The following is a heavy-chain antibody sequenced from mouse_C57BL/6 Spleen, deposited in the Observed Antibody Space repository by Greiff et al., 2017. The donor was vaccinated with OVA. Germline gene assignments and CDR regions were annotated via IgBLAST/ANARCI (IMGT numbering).Heavy chain of an antibody. CDR1: GYTFTSYW. D-gene: IGHD2-4*01. V-gene: IGHV1-53*01. Sequence: QVQLQQPGTELVKPGASVKLSCKASGYTFTSYWMHWVKQRPGQGLEWIGNINPSNGGTNYNEKFKSKATLTVDKSSSTAYMQLSSLTSEDSAVYYCARKRAYDYDKEHYAMDYWGQGTSVTVSS. J-gene: IGHJ4*01. CDR2: INPSNGGT. CDR3: ARKRAYDYDKEHYAMDY.